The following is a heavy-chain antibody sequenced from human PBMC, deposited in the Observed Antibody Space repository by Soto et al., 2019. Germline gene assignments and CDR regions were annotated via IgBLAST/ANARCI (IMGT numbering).Heavy chain of an antibody. CDR2: IYSGGST. Sequence: GGSLRLSCAASGVTVSSNYMSWVRQAPGKGLEWVSVIYSGGSTYYADSVKGRFTISRDNSKNTLYLQMNSLRAEDTAVYYCASSPRDYYGSGSYSYYFDYWGQGTLVTVSS. V-gene: IGHV3-53*01. D-gene: IGHD3-10*01. CDR3: ASSPRDYYGSGSYSYYFDY. J-gene: IGHJ4*02. CDR1: GVTVSSNY.